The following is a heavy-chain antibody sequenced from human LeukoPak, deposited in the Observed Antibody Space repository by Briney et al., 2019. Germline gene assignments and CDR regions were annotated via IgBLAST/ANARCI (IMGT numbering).Heavy chain of an antibody. CDR3: ARAPLGYNWFDP. J-gene: IGHJ5*02. CDR2: INPNSGGT. Sequence: ASVKVSCKASGYTFTGYYMHLVRQTPGQGLEWMGRINPNSGGTNYAQKFQGRVTMTKDTSISTGYMELSRLRSDDTAVYYCARAPLGYNWFDPWGQGTLVTVSS. CDR1: GYTFTGYY. V-gene: IGHV1-2*06. D-gene: IGHD3-10*01.